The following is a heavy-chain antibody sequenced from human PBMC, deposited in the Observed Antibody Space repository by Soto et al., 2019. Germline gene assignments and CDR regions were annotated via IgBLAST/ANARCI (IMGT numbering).Heavy chain of an antibody. V-gene: IGHV3-7*01. CDR1: GFTFSSYW. J-gene: IGHJ5*02. CDR3: ARAPYSSSWYSFDP. CDR2: IKQDGSEK. D-gene: IGHD6-13*01. Sequence: EVQLVESGGGLVQPGGSLRLSCAASGFTFSSYWMSWVRQAPGKGLEWVANIKQDGSEKYYVDSVKGRFTISRDNAKNSLYLQMNSLRAEDTAVYYCARAPYSSSWYSFDPWGQGTLVTVSS.